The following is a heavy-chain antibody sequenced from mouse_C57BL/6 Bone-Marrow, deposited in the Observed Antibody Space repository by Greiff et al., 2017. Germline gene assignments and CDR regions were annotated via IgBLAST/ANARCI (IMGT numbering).Heavy chain of an antibody. V-gene: IGHV1-59*01. J-gene: IGHJ2*01. D-gene: IGHD2-2*01. CDR1: GYTFTSYW. CDR3: ARWGYDPYFDY. Sequence: QVQLQQPGAELVRPGTSVKLSCKASGYTFTSYWMHWVKQRPGQGLEWIGVIDPSDSYTNYNQKFKGKATLTVDTSSSTAYMQLSSLTSEDSAVYCCARWGYDPYFDYWGQGTTLTVSS. CDR2: IDPSDSYT.